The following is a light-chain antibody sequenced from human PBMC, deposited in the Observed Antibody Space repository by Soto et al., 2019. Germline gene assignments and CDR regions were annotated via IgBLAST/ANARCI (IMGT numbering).Light chain of an antibody. CDR3: SSYTSTSSYV. J-gene: IGLJ1*01. CDR1: SSDVGGYDY. Sequence: QSALTQPPSASGSPGQSVTISCTGTSSDVGGYDYVSWYQQHPGKAPKLMIYEVSKRPSGVPDRFSGSKSGNTASLTVSRLQAEDEADYYCSSYTSTSSYVFGTGTKLTVL. CDR2: EVS. V-gene: IGLV2-8*01.